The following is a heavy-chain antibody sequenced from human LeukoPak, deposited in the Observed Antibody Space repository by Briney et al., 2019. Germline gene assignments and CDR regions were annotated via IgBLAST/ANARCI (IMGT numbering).Heavy chain of an antibody. CDR2: ISAYNGNT. V-gene: IGHV1-18*01. CDR1: GYTFTSYD. D-gene: IGHD2-2*01. Sequence: VASVKVSCKASGYTFTSYDINWVRQATGQGLEWMGWISAYNGNTNYAQKLQGRVTMTTDTSTSTAYMELRSLRSDDTAVYYCATKTRGGYAGHMDVWGKGTTDTVSS. J-gene: IGHJ6*03. CDR3: ATKTRGGYAGHMDV.